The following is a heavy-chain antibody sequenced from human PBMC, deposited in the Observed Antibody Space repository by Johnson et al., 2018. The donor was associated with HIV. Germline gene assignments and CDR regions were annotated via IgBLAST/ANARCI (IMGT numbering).Heavy chain of an antibody. CDR3: ARDLCYNFWSGYRDDAFDI. D-gene: IGHD3-3*01. V-gene: IGHV3-23*04. CDR2: ISGGGGST. Sequence: VQLVESGGGLVQPGGSLRLSCAVSGFTFSDYAMSWVRQDPGKGLGWVSGISGGGGSTYYADSVEGRFTISRDNSKNTLYLQMNSLRAEDTAVYYCARDLCYNFWSGYRDDAFDIWGQGTMVTVSS. J-gene: IGHJ3*02. CDR1: GFTFSDYA.